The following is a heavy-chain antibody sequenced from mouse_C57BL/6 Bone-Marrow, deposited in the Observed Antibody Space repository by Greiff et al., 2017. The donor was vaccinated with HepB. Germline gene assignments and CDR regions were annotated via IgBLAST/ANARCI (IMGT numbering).Heavy chain of an antibody. CDR3: TRRAPYYYGSSPFAY. Sequence: VKLQESGAELVRPGASVTLSCKASGYTFTDYEMHWVKQTPVHGLEWIGAIDPETGGTDYNQKFKGKAILTADKSSSTAYMELRSLTSEDSAVCYCTRRAPYYYGSSPFAYWGQGTLVTVSA. J-gene: IGHJ3*01. D-gene: IGHD1-1*01. CDR2: IDPETGGT. CDR1: GYTFTDYE. V-gene: IGHV1-15*01.